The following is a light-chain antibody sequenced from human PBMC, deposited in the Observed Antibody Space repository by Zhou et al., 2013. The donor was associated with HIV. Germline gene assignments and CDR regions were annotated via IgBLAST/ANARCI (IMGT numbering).Light chain of an antibody. V-gene: IGKV1-39*01. CDR1: QDINTF. J-gene: IGKJ1*01. CDR2: AAS. CDR3: QQSYSTPR. Sequence: IQLTQSPSSLSASVGDRVTITCRASQDINTFLAWYQQKPGTAPKLLIYAASTLQSGVPPRFSGSGSGTDFTLTISSLQPEDFATYYCQQSYSTPRFGQGTKVEIK.